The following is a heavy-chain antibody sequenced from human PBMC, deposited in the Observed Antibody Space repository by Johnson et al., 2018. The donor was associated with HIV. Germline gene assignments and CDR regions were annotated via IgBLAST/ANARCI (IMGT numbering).Heavy chain of an antibody. D-gene: IGHD3-22*01. CDR3: ARGHHDSGYPLEAFDI. J-gene: IGHJ3*02. CDR1: GFTVSSNY. Sequence: MQLVESGGGVVQPGGSLRLSCAASGFTVSSNYMTWVRQAPGKGLEWVSVIYSGGSTYYADSVKGRFIISRDNSKNTLLLQMNSLRVDDTAMYYCARGHHDSGYPLEAFDIWGQGTMVSVSS. V-gene: IGHV3-66*01. CDR2: IYSGGST.